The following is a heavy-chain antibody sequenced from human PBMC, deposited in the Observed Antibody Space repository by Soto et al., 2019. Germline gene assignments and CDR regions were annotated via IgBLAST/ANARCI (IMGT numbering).Heavy chain of an antibody. CDR1: GFTCSSYA. V-gene: IGHV3-30-3*01. CDR2: ISYDGSNK. Sequence: QVQLVESGGGVVQPGRSLRLSCAASGFTCSSYAMHWVCQGPGKGLEWLAVISYDGSNKYYADSVKGRFTISRDNSKNTLYLQMNSLRAEDTAVYYCARDHQVPAAPTSDWFVPWGQGTLVTVSS. J-gene: IGHJ5*02. D-gene: IGHD2-2*01. CDR3: ARDHQVPAAPTSDWFVP.